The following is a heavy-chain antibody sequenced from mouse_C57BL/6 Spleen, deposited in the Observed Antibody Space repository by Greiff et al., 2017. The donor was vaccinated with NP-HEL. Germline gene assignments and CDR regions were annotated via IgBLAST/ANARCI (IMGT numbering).Heavy chain of an antibody. D-gene: IGHD2-1*01. Sequence: QVQLQQPGAELVMPGASVKLSCKASGYTFTSYWMHWVKQRPGQGLEWIGEIDPSDSYTNYNQKFKGKSTLTVDKSSSTAYMQLSSLTSEDSAVYYCARLVYGNGYAMDYWGQGTSVTVSS. V-gene: IGHV1-69*01. CDR1: GYTFTSYW. CDR2: IDPSDSYT. J-gene: IGHJ4*01. CDR3: ARLVYGNGYAMDY.